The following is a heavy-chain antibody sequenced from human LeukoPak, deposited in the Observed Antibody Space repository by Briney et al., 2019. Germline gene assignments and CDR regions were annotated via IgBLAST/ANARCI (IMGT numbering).Heavy chain of an antibody. CDR2: ISGGGSTT. D-gene: IGHD3-22*01. V-gene: IGHV3-23*01. CDR1: GFIFSSYA. J-gene: IGHJ1*01. Sequence: GGSLRLSCAASGFIFSSYAMNWVRQAPGKGLEWVAVISGGGSTTIYADSVKGRFTISRDNSKNTLYLQMNSLRAEDTAVYYCAKGPLLVVVGYFQHWGQGTLVTVSS. CDR3: AKGPLLVVVGYFQH.